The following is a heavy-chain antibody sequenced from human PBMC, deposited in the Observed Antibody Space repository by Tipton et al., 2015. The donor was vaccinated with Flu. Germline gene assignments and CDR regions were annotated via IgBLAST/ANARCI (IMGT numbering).Heavy chain of an antibody. CDR2: IHTGGSA. D-gene: IGHD2-15*01. Sequence: LRLSCSVSGDSISSGNYFWNWIRQPAGKGPQWIGHIHTGGSANYNPTLKSRVTISTDTSKDQFSLNLSSVTAADTAVYYCARACGSGGNRWFDPWGQGALVTVSS. CDR1: GDSISSGNYF. V-gene: IGHV4-61*09. CDR3: ARACGSGGNRWFDP. J-gene: IGHJ5*02.